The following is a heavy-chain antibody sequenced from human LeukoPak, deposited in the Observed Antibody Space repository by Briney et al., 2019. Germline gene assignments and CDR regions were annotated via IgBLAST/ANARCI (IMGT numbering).Heavy chain of an antibody. V-gene: IGHV3-21*01. D-gene: IGHD3-22*01. CDR2: ISSSSSYI. J-gene: IGHJ4*02. CDR3: ASRSYYYDSEGEY. CDR1: GFTFSSYS. Sequence: PGGSLRLSCAASGFTFSSYSMNWVRQAPGKGLEWVSSISSSSSYIYYADSVKGRFTTSRDNAKNSLYLQMNSLRAEDTAVYYCASRSYYYDSEGEYWGQGTLVTVSS.